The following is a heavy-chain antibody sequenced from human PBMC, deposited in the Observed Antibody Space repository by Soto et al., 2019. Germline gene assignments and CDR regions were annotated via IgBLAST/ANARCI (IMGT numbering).Heavy chain of an antibody. Sequence: SETLSLTCAVYGGSFSGYYWSWIRQPPGKGLEWIGEINHSGSTNYNPSLKSRVTISVDTSKNQFSLKLSSVTAADTAVYYCARGSSTWYSSSGNWFDPWGQGTLVTVPQ. CDR1: GGSFSGYY. V-gene: IGHV4-34*01. D-gene: IGHD6-13*01. J-gene: IGHJ5*02. CDR2: INHSGST. CDR3: ARGSSTWYSSSGNWFDP.